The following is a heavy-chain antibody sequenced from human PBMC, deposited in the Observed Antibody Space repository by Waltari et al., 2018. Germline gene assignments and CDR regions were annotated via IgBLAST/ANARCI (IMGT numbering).Heavy chain of an antibody. Sequence: QVQLQESGPGLVKPSQTLSLTCPFSGGSLRSGGYYWSWIRQHPGKGLEWIGYIYYSGSTYYNPSLKSRVTISVDTSKNQFSLKLSSVTAADTAVYYCARTVMLRRAFDIWGQGTMVTVSS. V-gene: IGHV4-31*03. CDR1: GGSLRSGGYY. CDR3: ARTVMLRRAFDI. CDR2: IYYSGST. J-gene: IGHJ3*02. D-gene: IGHD5-12*01.